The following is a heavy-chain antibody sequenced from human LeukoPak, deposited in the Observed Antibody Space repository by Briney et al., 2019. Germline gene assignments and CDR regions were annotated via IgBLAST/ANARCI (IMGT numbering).Heavy chain of an antibody. Sequence: GGSLRLSCAASGFTVSSNYMSWVRQAPGKGLEWVSVIYSGGSTYYADSVKGRFTISRDSSKNTVYLQMNSLRAEDTAVYYCARDQFDYVWGSYRHNWFDPWGQGTLVTVSS. CDR3: ARDQFDYVWGSYRHNWFDP. CDR1: GFTVSSNY. V-gene: IGHV3-66*01. J-gene: IGHJ5*02. D-gene: IGHD3-16*02. CDR2: IYSGGST.